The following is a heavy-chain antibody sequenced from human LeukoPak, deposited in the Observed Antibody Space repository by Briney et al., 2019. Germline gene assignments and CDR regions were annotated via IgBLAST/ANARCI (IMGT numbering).Heavy chain of an antibody. Sequence: PPGGSLRLSCAASGFTFSNYAMRWVRQAPGKGLEWVSGISGSGDSTYYADSVKGPFTISRDNSKNTLYLQMNSLRAEDTAVYYCARRSGIAVAGAFDYWGQGTLVTVSS. D-gene: IGHD6-19*01. CDR3: ARRSGIAVAGAFDY. V-gene: IGHV3-23*01. CDR1: GFTFSNYA. J-gene: IGHJ4*02. CDR2: ISGSGDST.